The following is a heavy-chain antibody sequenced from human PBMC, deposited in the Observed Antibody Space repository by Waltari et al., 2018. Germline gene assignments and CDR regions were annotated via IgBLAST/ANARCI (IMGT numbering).Heavy chain of an antibody. V-gene: IGHV3-33*01. CDR1: GFTFSSYG. J-gene: IGHJ4*02. CDR2: ICDDGSNK. CDR3: ARDLVGFDY. D-gene: IGHD1-26*01. Sequence: QVQLVESGGGVVQPGRSLRLSCAASGFTFSSYGMHWVRQAPGKGLEWVAVICDDGSNKYYADSVKGRFTISRDNSKNTLYLQMNSLRAEDTAVYYCARDLVGFDYWGQGTLVTVSS.